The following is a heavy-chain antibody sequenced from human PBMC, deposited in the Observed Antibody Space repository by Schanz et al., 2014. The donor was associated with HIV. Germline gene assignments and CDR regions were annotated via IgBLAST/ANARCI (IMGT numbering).Heavy chain of an antibody. D-gene: IGHD3-10*01. J-gene: IGHJ4*02. V-gene: IGHV3-7*01. Sequence: EVQLVESGGGLVKPGGSLRLSCAASGFTFDDYGMSWVRQAPGKGLEWVASIKQDGGEKHYVASVKGRFTISRDNVKNSLYLQMSSLRAEDTAVYYCARDSGPGSYWGQGTLVTVSS. CDR3: ARDSGPGSY. CDR1: GFTFDDYG. CDR2: IKQDGGEK.